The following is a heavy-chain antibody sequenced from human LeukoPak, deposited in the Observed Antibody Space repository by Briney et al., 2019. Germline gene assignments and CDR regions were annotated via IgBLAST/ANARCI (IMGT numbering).Heavy chain of an antibody. CDR2: ISVGGPYT. Sequence: GGSLRLSCAASGFTFATHGMSWVRQVPGKGLEWVSAISVGGPYTYYADSVRGRFTISRDNSKSALYLQMNSLRSEDTAMYHCVKEGSHSDGGHSPTFDSWGLGTLVTVSS. D-gene: IGHD5-24*01. J-gene: IGHJ4*02. CDR1: GFTFATHG. CDR3: VKEGSHSDGGHSPTFDS. V-gene: IGHV3-23*01.